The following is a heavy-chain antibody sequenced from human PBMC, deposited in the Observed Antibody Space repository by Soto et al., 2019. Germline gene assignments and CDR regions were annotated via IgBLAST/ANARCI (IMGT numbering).Heavy chain of an antibody. CDR3: ARSLSRVTTLGDFDI. V-gene: IGHV1-69*13. Sequence: SVKVSCKASGGTFSSYAISWVRQAPGQGLEWMGGIIPIFGTANYAQKFQGRVTITADASTSTAYMELSSLRSEDTAVYYCARSLSRVTTLGDFDIWGQGTMVTVSS. D-gene: IGHD4-17*01. CDR2: IIPIFGTA. J-gene: IGHJ3*02. CDR1: GGTFSSYA.